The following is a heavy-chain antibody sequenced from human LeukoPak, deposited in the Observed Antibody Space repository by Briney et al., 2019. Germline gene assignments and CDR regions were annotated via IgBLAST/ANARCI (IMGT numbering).Heavy chain of an antibody. Sequence: SETLSLTCTVSGYSISSGYYWGWIRQPPGKGLEWIGSIFHSGSTYYNPSLKSRVTISVDTSKNQFSPKLSSVTAADTAVYYRARRYIGRGYYFDYWGQGTLVIVSS. CDR1: GYSISSGYY. V-gene: IGHV4-38-2*02. CDR3: ARRYIGRGYYFDY. D-gene: IGHD1-26*01. CDR2: IFHSGST. J-gene: IGHJ4*02.